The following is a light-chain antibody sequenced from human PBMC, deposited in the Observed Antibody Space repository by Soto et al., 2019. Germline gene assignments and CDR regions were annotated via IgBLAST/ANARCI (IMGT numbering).Light chain of an antibody. CDR3: QQYGSSPPIT. CDR1: QSVSSSY. CDR2: GAS. Sequence: EIVLTQSPGTLSLSPGERATLSCRAGQSVSSSYLAWYQQKPGQAPRLLIYGASSRATGIPDRFSGSGSGTDFTITISRLEPEDFAVYYCQQYGSSPPITFGQGTRLEIK. V-gene: IGKV3-20*01. J-gene: IGKJ5*01.